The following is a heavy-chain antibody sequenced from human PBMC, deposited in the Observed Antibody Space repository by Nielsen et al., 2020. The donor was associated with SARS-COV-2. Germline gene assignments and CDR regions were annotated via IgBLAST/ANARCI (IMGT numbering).Heavy chain of an antibody. Sequence: ASVKVSCKASGYTFTSYYMHWVRQAPGQGLEWMGIINPSGGSTSYAQKFQGRVTMTRDTSTSTVYMELSSLRSDDTAVYYCARDGALAIFGVVIHYYYYGMDVWGQGTTVTVSS. V-gene: IGHV1-46*01. D-gene: IGHD3-3*01. CDR3: ARDGALAIFGVVIHYYYYGMDV. CDR1: GYTFTSYY. CDR2: INPSGGST. J-gene: IGHJ6*02.